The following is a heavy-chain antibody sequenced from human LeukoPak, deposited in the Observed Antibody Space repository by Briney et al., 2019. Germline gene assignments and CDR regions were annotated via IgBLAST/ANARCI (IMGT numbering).Heavy chain of an antibody. CDR2: ISAYNGNT. V-gene: IGHV1-18*01. CDR1: GYTFTSYG. D-gene: IGHD6-19*01. CDR3: ARDHESSGWYPTPPGWYFDL. J-gene: IGHJ2*01. Sequence: ASVKVSCKASGYTFTSYGISWVRQAPGQGLEWMGWISAYNGNTNYAQKLQGRVTMTTDTSTSAAYMELRSLRSDDTAVYYCARDHESSGWYPTPPGWYFDLWGRGTLVTVSS.